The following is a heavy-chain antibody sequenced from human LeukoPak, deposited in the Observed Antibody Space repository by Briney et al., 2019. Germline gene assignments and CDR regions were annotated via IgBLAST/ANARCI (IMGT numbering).Heavy chain of an antibody. Sequence: GRSLRLSCEASGFTFSSYEMNWVRQGPGKGLEWVSYISSCGTTKYYADSVKGRFTLSRDNAKKSLSLQMNSLRAEDTAIYYCARSNRDAFDMWGQGTVVTVSS. J-gene: IGHJ3*02. CDR3: ARSNRDAFDM. CDR2: ISSCGTTK. V-gene: IGHV3-48*03. D-gene: IGHD2/OR15-2a*01. CDR1: GFTFSSYE.